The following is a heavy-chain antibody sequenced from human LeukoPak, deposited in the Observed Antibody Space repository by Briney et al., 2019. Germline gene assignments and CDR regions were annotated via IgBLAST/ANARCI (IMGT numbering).Heavy chain of an antibody. CDR2: IHTSGST. CDR3: ARRLGRWFGERAYYYNYMDV. CDR1: GGSISSYY. Sequence: SETLSLTCTVSGGSISSYYWSWIRQPAGKGLEWIGRIHTSGSTNYNPSFKSRVTMSVDTSKNQFSLKLSSVTAADTAVYYCARRLGRWFGERAYYYNYMDVWGKGTTVTISS. D-gene: IGHD3-10*01. J-gene: IGHJ6*03. V-gene: IGHV4-4*07.